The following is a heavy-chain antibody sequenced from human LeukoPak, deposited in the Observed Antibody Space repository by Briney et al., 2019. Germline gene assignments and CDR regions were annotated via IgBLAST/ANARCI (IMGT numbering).Heavy chain of an antibody. CDR1: GFTFRSYG. J-gene: IGHJ4*02. D-gene: IGHD6-13*01. V-gene: IGHV3-30*18. CDR2: ISSDGNNK. Sequence: GGSLRLSCAASGFTFRSYGMHWVRQAPGKGLEWVAVISSDGNNKYYADSVKGRFTISRDNSKHTLYLQMNSLRPDDTAIYYCAKDQEVAAAGTWGSIDYWGQGTLVTVSS. CDR3: AKDQEVAAAGTWGSIDY.